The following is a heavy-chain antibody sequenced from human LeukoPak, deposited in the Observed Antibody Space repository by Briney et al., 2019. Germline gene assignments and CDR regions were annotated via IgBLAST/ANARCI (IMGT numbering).Heavy chain of an antibody. CDR1: GFTFSSYG. CDR3: AKAGDDSSGYSPDAFDI. V-gene: IGHV3-30*18. CDR2: ISYDGSNK. Sequence: GGSLRLSCAASGFTFSSYGMHWVRQAPGKGLEWVAVISYDGSNKYYADSVKGRFTISRDNSKNTLYLQVNSLRAEDTAVYYCAKAGDDSSGYSPDAFDIWGQGTMVTVSS. D-gene: IGHD3-22*01. J-gene: IGHJ3*02.